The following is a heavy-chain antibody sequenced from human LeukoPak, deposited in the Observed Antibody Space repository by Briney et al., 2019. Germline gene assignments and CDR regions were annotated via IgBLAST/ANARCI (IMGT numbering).Heavy chain of an antibody. CDR1: GFTFSDFV. CDR3: AREGYSSGSLGDLDH. Sequence: GGSLRLSCVASGFTFSDFVIPWVRQAPGKGLDWVTVISGAGSVTHYADSVRGRFTISRDNSRDTVFLQMNSLRPEDTGVYYCAREGYSSGSLGDLDHWGQGTRVTVSS. D-gene: IGHD6-19*01. V-gene: IGHV3-30*04. J-gene: IGHJ5*02. CDR2: ISGAGSVT.